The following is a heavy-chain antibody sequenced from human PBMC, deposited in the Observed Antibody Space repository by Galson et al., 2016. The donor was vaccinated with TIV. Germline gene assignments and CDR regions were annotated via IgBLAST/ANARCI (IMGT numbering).Heavy chain of an antibody. CDR3: AKDRNTAMDTYHYYYGMDV. J-gene: IGHJ6*02. Sequence: SGAEVKKPGESLRISCKASGDTFSTYPFNWVRQAPGQGLEWVGGFIPLFGTANYAQKFQGRVTITADESTSTLYMEVSSLRSEDTAVYYCAKDRNTAMDTYHYYYGMDVWGQGTTVIVSS. V-gene: IGHV1-69*01. CDR2: FIPLFGTA. CDR1: GDTFSTYP. D-gene: IGHD5-18*01.